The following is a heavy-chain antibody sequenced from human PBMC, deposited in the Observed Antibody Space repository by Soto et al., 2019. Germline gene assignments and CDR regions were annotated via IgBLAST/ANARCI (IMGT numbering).Heavy chain of an antibody. Sequence: EVQLVESGGGLVQPGGSLKLSCAASGFTVSGSAVHWVRQASGKGLEWVGRIRSKTNSYATAYAASVKGRFTISRDDSKNTAYLQMNSLKTEDTAVYYFTSHLVELSFTRAFDIWGEGTMVTVSS. CDR1: GFTVSGSA. V-gene: IGHV3-73*01. D-gene: IGHD3-16*02. CDR2: IRSKTNSYAT. J-gene: IGHJ3*02. CDR3: TSHLVELSFTRAFDI.